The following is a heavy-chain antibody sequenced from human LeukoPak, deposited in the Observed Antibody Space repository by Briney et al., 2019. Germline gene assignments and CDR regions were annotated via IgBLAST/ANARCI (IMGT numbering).Heavy chain of an antibody. J-gene: IGHJ4*02. D-gene: IGHD3-22*01. CDR3: ARGGHYDSTSDY. CDR1: GFTFSSYS. Sequence: TGGSLRLSCAASGFTFSSYSMNWVRQAPGKGLEWVSSISSSSSYIYYADSVKGRFTISRDNAKNSLYLQMNSLRAEDTAVYYCARGGHYDSTSDYWGQGTLVTVSS. V-gene: IGHV3-21*01. CDR2: ISSSSSYI.